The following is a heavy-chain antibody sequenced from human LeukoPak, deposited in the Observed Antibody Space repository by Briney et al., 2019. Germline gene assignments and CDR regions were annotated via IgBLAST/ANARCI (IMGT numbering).Heavy chain of an antibody. V-gene: IGHV4-39*07. D-gene: IGHD1-26*01. CDR1: GDSITSTLFY. Sequence: SETLSLTCTVSGDSITSTLFYWVWIRQSPGKGLESIGTINYSGITYYNPSLKSRVTLSLDASKKQFSLKLSSVTAADTAVYYCAREGAIDAFDIWGQGTMVTVSS. CDR2: INYSGIT. J-gene: IGHJ3*02. CDR3: AREGAIDAFDI.